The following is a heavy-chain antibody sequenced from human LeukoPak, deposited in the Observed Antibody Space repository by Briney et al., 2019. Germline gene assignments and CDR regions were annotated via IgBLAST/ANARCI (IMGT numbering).Heavy chain of an antibody. J-gene: IGHJ4*02. V-gene: IGHV1-2*02. CDR2: INPNSGGT. CDR3: ARNQYSTSSGGGDY. D-gene: IGHD6-6*01. Sequence: GASVTVSCTASGYTFTGYYMHWVRQAPGQGLEWMGWINPNSGGTTYAQKFQGRVTMTRDTSISTVYMELSRLTSDDTAVYYCARNQYSTSSGGGDYWGQGTLVTVSS. CDR1: GYTFTGYY.